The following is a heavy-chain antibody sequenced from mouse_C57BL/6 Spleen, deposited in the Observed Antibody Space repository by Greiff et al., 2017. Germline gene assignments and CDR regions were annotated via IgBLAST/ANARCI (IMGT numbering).Heavy chain of an antibody. CDR1: GYTFTDYY. CDR2: IYPGSGNT. V-gene: IGHV1-76*01. D-gene: IGHD4-1*01. CDR3: ARRANWVDDY. Sequence: QVQLKESGAELVRPGASVKLSCKASGYTFTDYYINWVKQRPGQGLEWIARIYPGSGNTYYNEKFKGKATLTAEKSSSTAYMQLSSLTSEDSAVYFCARRANWVDDYWGQGTTLTVSS. J-gene: IGHJ2*01.